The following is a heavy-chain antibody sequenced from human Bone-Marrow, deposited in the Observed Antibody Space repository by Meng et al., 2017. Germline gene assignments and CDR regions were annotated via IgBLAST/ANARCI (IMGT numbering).Heavy chain of an antibody. CDR2: IYYSGST. CDR3: ARGGLLWFGEFAL. Sequence: SETLSLTCTVSGGSISSYYWIWIRQPPGKGLEWIGYIYYSGSTNYNPSLKSRVTISVDTSKNQFSLKLSSVTAADTAVYYCARGGLLWFGEFALWGQGTLVTVSS. J-gene: IGHJ5*02. V-gene: IGHV4-59*01. CDR1: GGSISSYY. D-gene: IGHD3-10*01.